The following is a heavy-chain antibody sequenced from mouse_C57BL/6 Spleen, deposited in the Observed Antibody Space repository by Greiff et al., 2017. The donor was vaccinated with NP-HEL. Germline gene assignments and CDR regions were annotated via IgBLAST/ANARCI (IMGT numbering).Heavy chain of an antibody. CDR1: GFTFSSYA. CDR3: TRDRGTGYFDD. J-gene: IGHJ2*01. CDR2: ISSGGDYI. V-gene: IGHV5-9-1*02. D-gene: IGHD3-3*01. Sequence: EVKLVESGEGLVKPGGSLKLSCAASGFTFSSYAMSWVRQTPEKRLEWVAYISSGGDYIYYADTVKGRFTISRDNARNTLDLQMSSLKSEDTAMYYCTRDRGTGYFDDGGKGTTLTVAS.